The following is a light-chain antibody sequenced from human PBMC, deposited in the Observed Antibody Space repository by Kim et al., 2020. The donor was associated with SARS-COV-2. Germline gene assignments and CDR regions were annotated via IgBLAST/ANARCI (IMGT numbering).Light chain of an antibody. CDR2: AAS. J-gene: IGKJ4*01. CDR3: QQLHSYPLA. Sequence: ASVCDRVTITCRASQGISSFLAWYQQQPPTAPKLLMYAASALQSGVPSRFRGSGSGTDFTLTISSLQPEDFATYFCQQLHSYPLAFGEGTKVDIK. CDR1: QGISSF. V-gene: IGKV1-9*01.